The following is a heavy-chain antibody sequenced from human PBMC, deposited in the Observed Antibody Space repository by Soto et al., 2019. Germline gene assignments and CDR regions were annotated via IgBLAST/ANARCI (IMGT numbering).Heavy chain of an antibody. J-gene: IGHJ4*02. D-gene: IGHD6-19*01. Sequence: PSETLSLTCIVSGGSISSSSYYWGWIRQPPGKGLEWIGSIYYSGSTYYNPSLKSRVTISVDTSKNQFSLKLSSVTAADTAVYYCARRTYSGGWYFDYWGQGTLVT. CDR2: IYYSGST. CDR1: GGSISSSSYY. V-gene: IGHV4-39*01. CDR3: ARRTYSGGWYFDY.